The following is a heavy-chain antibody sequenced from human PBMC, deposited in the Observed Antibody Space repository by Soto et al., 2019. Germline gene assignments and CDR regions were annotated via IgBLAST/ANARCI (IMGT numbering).Heavy chain of an antibody. V-gene: IGHV3-33*01. CDR1: GFTFSSYG. D-gene: IGHD3-3*01. Sequence: PGESLKISCAASGFTFSSYGMHWVRQAPGKGLEWVAVIWYDGSNKYYADSVKGRFTISRDNSKNTLYLQMNSLRAEDTAVYYCARSQTYYDFWSGSGAHYYGMDVWGQGTTVTVSS. CDR2: IWYDGSNK. J-gene: IGHJ6*02. CDR3: ARSQTYYDFWSGSGAHYYGMDV.